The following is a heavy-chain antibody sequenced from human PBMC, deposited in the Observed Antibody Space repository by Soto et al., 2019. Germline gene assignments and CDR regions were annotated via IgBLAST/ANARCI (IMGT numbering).Heavy chain of an antibody. Sequence: SETLSLTCAVYGGSFSGYYWSWIRQPPGKGLEWIGEINHSGSTNYNPSLKSRVTISVDTSKNQFSLKLSSVTAADTAVYYCARGVKGLYYYYGMDVWGQGTTDTVSS. CDR3: ARGVKGLYYYYGMDV. CDR1: GGSFSGYY. CDR2: INHSGST. V-gene: IGHV4-34*01. J-gene: IGHJ6*02.